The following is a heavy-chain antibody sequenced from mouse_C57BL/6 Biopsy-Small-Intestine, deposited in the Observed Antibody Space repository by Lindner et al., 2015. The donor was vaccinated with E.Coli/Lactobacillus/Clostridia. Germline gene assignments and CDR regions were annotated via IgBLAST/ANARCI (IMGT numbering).Heavy chain of an antibody. Sequence: VQLQESGAELVKPGASVKLSCKASGYTFTSYWMHWVKQRPGRGLEWIGRIDPNSGGTKYNEKFKSKATLTVDKPSSTAYMQLSSLTSEDSAVYYCARSYGSSSPYAMDYWGQGTSVTVSS. CDR1: GYTFTSYW. CDR3: ARSYGSSSPYAMDY. V-gene: IGHV1-72*01. J-gene: IGHJ4*01. CDR2: IDPNSGGT. D-gene: IGHD1-1*01.